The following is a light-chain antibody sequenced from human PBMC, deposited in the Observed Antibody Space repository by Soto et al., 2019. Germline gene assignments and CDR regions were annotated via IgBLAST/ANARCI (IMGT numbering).Light chain of an antibody. V-gene: IGLV2-23*01. CDR3: CSYAGSSTVV. CDR2: EGG. J-gene: IGLJ2*01. Sequence: QSALTQRASVSGSPGQSITISCTGTSSDGGSYNLVSWYQQHPGKAPKLMIYEGGKRPSGVSNRFSGSKSGNTASLTISGLQAEDEADYYCCSYAGSSTVVFGGGTKLTVL. CDR1: SSDGGSYNL.